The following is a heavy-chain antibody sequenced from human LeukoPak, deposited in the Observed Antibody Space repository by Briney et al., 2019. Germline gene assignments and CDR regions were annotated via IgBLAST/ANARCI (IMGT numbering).Heavy chain of an antibody. J-gene: IGHJ4*02. V-gene: IGHV3-23*01. D-gene: IGHD2-2*01. CDR1: GFTFSNYL. CDR2: ISGSGGST. CDR3: AKDAPVNIVVVPAANS. Sequence: GGSLRLSCAASGFTFSNYLMSWVRQAPGKGLEWVSAISGSGGSTYYADSVKGRFTISRDNSKNTLYLQMNSLRAEDTAVYYCAKDAPVNIVVVPAANSWGQGTLVTVSS.